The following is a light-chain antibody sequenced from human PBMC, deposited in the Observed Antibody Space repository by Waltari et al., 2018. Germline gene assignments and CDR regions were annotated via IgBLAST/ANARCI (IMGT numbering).Light chain of an antibody. CDR3: QQYYSPPFT. Sequence: DIVLTQSPDSLAVSLGERATINCKSSQTVLYSSNKKNYLAWCQQKPGQPPKLLIYWASTRESGVPDRFSGSGSGTDFTLTISSLQAEDVAVYYCQQYYSPPFTFGQGTKLEIK. CDR1: QTVLYSSNKKNY. CDR2: WAS. V-gene: IGKV4-1*01. J-gene: IGKJ2*01.